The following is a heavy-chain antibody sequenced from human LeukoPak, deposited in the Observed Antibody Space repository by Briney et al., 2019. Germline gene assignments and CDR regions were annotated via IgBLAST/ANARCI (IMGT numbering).Heavy chain of an antibody. J-gene: IGHJ4*02. CDR3: ARSLSAYYYDSSGYYQF. Sequence: SQTPSLTCAISGDSVSSNSAAWNWIRQSPSRGLERLGRTYYRSKWYNDYAVSVKSRITINPDTSKNQFSLQLNSVTPEDTAVYYCARSLSAYYYDSSGYYQFWGQGTLVTVSS. V-gene: IGHV6-1*01. D-gene: IGHD3-22*01. CDR1: GDSVSSNSAA. CDR2: TYYRSKWYN.